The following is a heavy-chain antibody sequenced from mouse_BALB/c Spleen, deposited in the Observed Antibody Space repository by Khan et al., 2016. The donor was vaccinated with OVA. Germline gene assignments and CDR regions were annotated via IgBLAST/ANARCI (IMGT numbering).Heavy chain of an antibody. V-gene: IGHV1-18*01. J-gene: IGHJ3*01. CDR1: GYPFTDYN. D-gene: IGHD1-1*02. CDR3: ARHGYGRFAY. CDR2: IFPNNGGT. Sequence: VQLKESGPELVKPGASVKIPCKASGYPFTDYNMAWVKQSHGRGLEWIGDIFPNNGGTVYNQKFKGKATLTADKSSSTAFMELRSLTSEDTAVYYCARHGYGRFAYWGQGTLVTVSA.